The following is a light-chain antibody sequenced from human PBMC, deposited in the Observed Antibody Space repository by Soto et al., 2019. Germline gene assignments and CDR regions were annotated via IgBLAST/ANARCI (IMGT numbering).Light chain of an antibody. V-gene: IGLV3-21*02. J-gene: IGLJ3*02. CDR1: NIGSRS. CDR2: ADS. Sequence: SYELTQPPSVSVAPGQTARITCGGNNIGSRSVHWYQQKPGQAPVLVVYADSDRPSGIPERFSGFNSGNTATLTISRVETGDEADYYCQVWDSASDHWVFGGGTKVTVL. CDR3: QVWDSASDHWV.